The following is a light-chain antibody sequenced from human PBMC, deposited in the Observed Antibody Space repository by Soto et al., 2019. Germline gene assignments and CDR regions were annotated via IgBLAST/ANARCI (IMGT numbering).Light chain of an antibody. Sequence: QSVLTQSPSVSAAPGQKVTISCSGSISNIGNNYVSWYQQLPGTAPKLLIYDNNKRPSGIPDRFSGSKSGTSGTLDITGLQTGDEADYYCATWDGSLPGEVFGGGTKLIVL. J-gene: IGLJ2*01. CDR3: ATWDGSLPGEV. CDR1: ISNIGNNY. CDR2: DNN. V-gene: IGLV1-51*01.